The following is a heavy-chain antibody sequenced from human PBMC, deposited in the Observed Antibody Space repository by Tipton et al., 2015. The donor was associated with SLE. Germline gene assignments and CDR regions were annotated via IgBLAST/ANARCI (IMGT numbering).Heavy chain of an antibody. CDR2: FYHSGSI. V-gene: IGHV4-38-2*01. Sequence: TLSLTCAVSGLSIDSGYYWGWIRQPPGNGLEWIGSFYHSGSIYYNPSLRSRVTISEDTSKNQFSLKLSSVTAADTAIYYCVRAEVRYSGAYYPFDPWGQGTLVTVSS. CDR3: VRAEVRYSGAYYPFDP. CDR1: GLSIDSGYY. D-gene: IGHD1-26*01. J-gene: IGHJ5*02.